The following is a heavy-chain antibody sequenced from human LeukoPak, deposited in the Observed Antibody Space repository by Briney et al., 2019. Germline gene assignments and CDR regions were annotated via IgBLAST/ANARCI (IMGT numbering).Heavy chain of an antibody. V-gene: IGHV3-30*02. D-gene: IGHD5-12*01. J-gene: IGHJ3*02. CDR2: IRYDGSNK. CDR1: GFTFSSYG. Sequence: GGSLRLSCAASGFTFSSYGMHWVRQAPGKGLEWVAFIRYDGSNKYYADSVKGRFTISRDNSKNTLYLQMNSLRAEDTAVYYCAKDGGYDYGLALDIWGQGTMVTVSS. CDR3: AKDGGYDYGLALDI.